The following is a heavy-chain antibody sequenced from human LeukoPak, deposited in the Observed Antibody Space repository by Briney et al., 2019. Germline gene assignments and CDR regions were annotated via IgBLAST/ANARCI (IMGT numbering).Heavy chain of an antibody. CDR2: IYPGDSDI. V-gene: IGHV5-51*01. Sequence: GASLQISRKGSGSIFTSYWIGWVRQLPGKGLEWMGIIYPGDSDIRYSPPFQGQVTISADKSISTAYLQWSSLKASDTAMYYCARYCSGGSCYAFDIWGQGTMVTVSS. D-gene: IGHD2-15*01. J-gene: IGHJ3*02. CDR3: ARYCSGGSCYAFDI. CDR1: GSIFTSYW.